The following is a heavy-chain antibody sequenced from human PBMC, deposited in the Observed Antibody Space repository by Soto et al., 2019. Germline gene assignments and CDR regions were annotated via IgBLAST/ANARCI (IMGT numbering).Heavy chain of an antibody. V-gene: IGHV3-23*01. CDR3: AKYIYCTTTRCFRGFDI. CDR2: IAAESGGI. D-gene: IGHD2-8*01. CDR1: GFTFGNYA. J-gene: IGHJ3*02. Sequence: EVQLLESGGGLVQPGGSLTLSCAASGFTFGNYAMAWVRQAPGEGLEWVPVIAAESGGIHYADSVKGRFTISRDNSKNTLYLQMKSLRAEDTAIYYCAKYIYCTTTRCFRGFDIWGQGTMVIVSS.